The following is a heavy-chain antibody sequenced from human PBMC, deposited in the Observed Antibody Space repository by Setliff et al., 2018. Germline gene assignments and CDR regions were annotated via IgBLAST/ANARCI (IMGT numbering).Heavy chain of an antibody. Sequence: SETLSLTCTVSGGSISSGGYYWSWIRQHPGKGLEWIGYIYYSGSTYYNPSLKSRVTISVDTSKNQFSLKLSSVTAADTAVYYCAKNGFGVVVLGVNNWFDPWGQGTLVTVS. CDR2: IYYSGST. CDR3: AKNGFGVVVLGVNNWFDP. D-gene: IGHD3-10*01. CDR1: GGSISSGGYY. V-gene: IGHV4-31*03. J-gene: IGHJ5*02.